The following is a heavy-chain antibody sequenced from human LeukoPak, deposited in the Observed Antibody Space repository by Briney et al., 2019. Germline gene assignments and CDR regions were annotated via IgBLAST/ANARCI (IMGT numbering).Heavy chain of an antibody. CDR1: GASISSSSYY. V-gene: IGHV4-39*07. CDR2: INYSGTT. D-gene: IGHD1-26*01. CDR3: ARWRWISGSYYIFDY. Sequence: SETLSLTCSVSGASISSSSYYWGWLRQPPGTGLEWIATINYSGTTHYNPSLKSRVTISADTSNNQFSLKLNSVTAADTAVYYCARWRWISGSYYIFDYWGQGTLVTVSS. J-gene: IGHJ4*01.